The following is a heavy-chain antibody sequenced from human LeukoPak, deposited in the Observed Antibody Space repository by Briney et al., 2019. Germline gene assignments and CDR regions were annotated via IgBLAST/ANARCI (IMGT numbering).Heavy chain of an antibody. V-gene: IGHV4-59*01. Sequence: SETLSLTCTVSGGSISNYYWSWIRQPPGKGLEWIGYIYYSGSTNYNPSLKSRVTISVDTSKNQFSLKLSSVTAADTAVYYCARKGSGFNWGQGTLVTVSS. CDR2: IYYSGST. J-gene: IGHJ4*02. CDR3: ARKGSGFN. CDR1: GGSISNYY. D-gene: IGHD6-19*01.